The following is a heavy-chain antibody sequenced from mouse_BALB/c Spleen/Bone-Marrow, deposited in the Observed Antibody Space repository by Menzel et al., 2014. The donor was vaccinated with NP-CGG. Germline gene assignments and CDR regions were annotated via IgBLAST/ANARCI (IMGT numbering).Heavy chain of an antibody. Sequence: QVQLQQSGAELVSPGASVKLSCKALGYTFTDYELHWVKQTPVHGLEWIGAILPGSGGTAYNQKFKGQATLTADKSSSKAFMELSSLTSEDSAVYYCTGGWDWFAYWGQGTLVTVSA. V-gene: IGHV1-15*01. CDR3: TGGWDWFAY. CDR2: ILPGSGGT. D-gene: IGHD4-1*01. J-gene: IGHJ3*01. CDR1: GYTFTDYE.